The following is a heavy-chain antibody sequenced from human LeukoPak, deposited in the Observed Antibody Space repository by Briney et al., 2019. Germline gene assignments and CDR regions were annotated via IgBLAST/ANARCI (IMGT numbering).Heavy chain of an antibody. Sequence: ASVKVSCKASGYTFTSYAMHWVRQAPGQRLEWMGWINAGNGNTKYSQKFQGRVTITRDTSASTAYMELSSLRSEDTAVYYCARAQRGYSPPDYWGQGTLVTVSS. CDR2: INAGNGNT. CDR1: GYTFTSYA. D-gene: IGHD5-18*01. V-gene: IGHV1-3*01. J-gene: IGHJ4*02. CDR3: ARAQRGYSPPDY.